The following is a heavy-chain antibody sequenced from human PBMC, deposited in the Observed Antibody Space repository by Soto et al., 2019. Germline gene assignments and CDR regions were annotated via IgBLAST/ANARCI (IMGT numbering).Heavy chain of an antibody. V-gene: IGHV1-69*13. Sequence: SVKVSCKASGGTFSTFGISWVRQAPGQGLEWMGGIIPFFGTARYSQKFEDRITITADESTNTVYMDLRSLTSEDTAIYYCAESAPMDAGDKYYYDFWGQGTLVTVSS. D-gene: IGHD4-17*01. CDR1: GGTFSTFG. CDR2: IIPFFGTA. CDR3: AESAPMDAGDKYYYDF. J-gene: IGHJ4*02.